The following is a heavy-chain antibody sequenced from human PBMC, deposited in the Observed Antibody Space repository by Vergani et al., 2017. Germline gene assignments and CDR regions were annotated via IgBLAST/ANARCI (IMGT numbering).Heavy chain of an antibody. V-gene: IGHV4-30-4*08. J-gene: IGHJ6*02. CDR1: GGSISSGDYY. Sequence: QVQLQESGPGLVKPSQTLSLTCTVSGGSISSGDYYWSWIRQPPWKGLEWIGYIYYSGSTYYNPSLKSRVTISVDTSKNQFSLKLSSVTAADTAVYYCARVGVVRGVSYYYYYYGMDVWGQGTTVTVSS. D-gene: IGHD3-10*01. CDR2: IYYSGST. CDR3: ARVGVVRGVSYYYYYYGMDV.